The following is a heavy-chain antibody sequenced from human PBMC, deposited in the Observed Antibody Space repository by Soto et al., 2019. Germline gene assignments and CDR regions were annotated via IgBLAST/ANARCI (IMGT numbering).Heavy chain of an antibody. CDR3: ARGYDFWSGYYSYWFDP. CDR2: VYYRGRS. D-gene: IGHD3-3*01. CDR1: GGSVTNSSYY. J-gene: IGHJ5*02. V-gene: IGHV4-39*07. Sequence: SETLSLTCTVSGGSVTNSSYYWGWIRQSPGKGLEWIGSVYYRGRSYSKSSVKSRVTISVDTSKNQFSLKLSSVTAADTAVYYCARGYDFWSGYYSYWFDPWGQGTLVTVSS.